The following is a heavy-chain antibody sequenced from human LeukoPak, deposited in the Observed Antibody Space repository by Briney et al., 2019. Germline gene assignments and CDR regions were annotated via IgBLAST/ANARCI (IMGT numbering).Heavy chain of an antibody. CDR3: ASNDFWSGYEHNWFDP. D-gene: IGHD3-3*01. V-gene: IGHV4-39*01. J-gene: IGHJ5*02. CDR2: IYYSGST. Sequence: SETLSLTCTVSGGSISSSSYYWGWIRQPPGKGLEWIGSIYYSGSTYYNPSLKSRVTISVDTSKNQFSLKLSSVTAADTAVYYCASNDFWSGYEHNWFDPWGQGTLVTVSS. CDR1: GGSISSSSYY.